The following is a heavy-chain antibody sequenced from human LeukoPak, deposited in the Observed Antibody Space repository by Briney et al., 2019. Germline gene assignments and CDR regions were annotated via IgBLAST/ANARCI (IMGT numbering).Heavy chain of an antibody. J-gene: IGHJ6*03. V-gene: IGHV3-48*01. D-gene: IGHD3-3*01. CDR2: ISSSSNTI. Sequence: PGGSLRLSCAASGFTFSAYSMNWVRQAPGKGLEWVSYISSSSNTIYYADSVKGRFTISRDNAKNSLYLQMNSLRAEDTAVYYCAKGSKGVVFTRDYISVWGKGTTVTISS. CDR1: GFTFSAYS. CDR3: AKGSKGVVFTRDYISV.